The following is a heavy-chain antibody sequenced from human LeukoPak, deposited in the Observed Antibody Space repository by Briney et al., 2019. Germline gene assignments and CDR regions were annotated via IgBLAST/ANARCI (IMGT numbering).Heavy chain of an antibody. V-gene: IGHV3-23*01. CDR3: ASPSDSSGYYPDY. D-gene: IGHD3-22*01. Sequence: GGTLRLSCAASGFTFSSYGMSWVRQAPGKGLEWVSAISGSGGSTYYADSVKGRFTISRDNAKNSLYLQMNSLRAEDTAVYYCASPSDSSGYYPDYWGQGTLVTVSS. CDR1: GFTFSSYG. CDR2: ISGSGGST. J-gene: IGHJ4*02.